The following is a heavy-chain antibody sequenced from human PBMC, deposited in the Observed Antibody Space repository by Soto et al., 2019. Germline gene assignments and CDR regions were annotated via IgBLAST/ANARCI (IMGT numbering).Heavy chain of an antibody. D-gene: IGHD3-3*01. CDR3: ARDGGAICPTKKRFYYHYVLDV. CDR2: INPDSVDT. Sequence: QVQLVQSGTEVKKPGASVKVSCEASGYTFSGYFIHWVRQAPGLGPEWMGWINPDSVDTQYEQRFHSRYTMTRNTSISTAYLKITILISDHTAVLYGARDGGAICPTKKRFYYHYVLDVWGQGTTVTVSS. CDR1: GYTFSGYF. V-gene: IGHV1-2*02. J-gene: IGHJ6*02.